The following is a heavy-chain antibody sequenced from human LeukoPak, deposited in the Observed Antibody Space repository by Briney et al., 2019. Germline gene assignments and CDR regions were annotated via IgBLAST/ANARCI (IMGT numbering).Heavy chain of an antibody. CDR3: ARDGAIVVVVAASNWFDP. V-gene: IGHV4-59*12. CDR2: IYYSGST. Sequence: SETLSLTCTVSGDSISSYYWSWIRQPPGKGLEWIGYIYYSGSTYYNPSLKSRVTISVDTSKNQFSLKLSSVTAADTAVYYCARDGAIVVVVAASNWFDPWGQGTLVTVSS. D-gene: IGHD2-15*01. CDR1: GDSISSYY. J-gene: IGHJ5*02.